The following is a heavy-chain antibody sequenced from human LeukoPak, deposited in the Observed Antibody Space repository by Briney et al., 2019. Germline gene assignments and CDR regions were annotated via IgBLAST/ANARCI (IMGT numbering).Heavy chain of an antibody. CDR2: IYYSGST. CDR1: GGSISSSSYY. J-gene: IGHJ4*02. Sequence: SETLSLTCAVSGGSISSSSYYWGWIRQPPGKGLEWIGSIYYSGSTYYNPSLKSRVTISVDTSKNQFSLKLSSVTAADTAVYYCAREPPYYGDYGGVIYWGQGTLVTVSS. CDR3: AREPPYYGDYGGVIY. V-gene: IGHV4-39*07. D-gene: IGHD4-17*01.